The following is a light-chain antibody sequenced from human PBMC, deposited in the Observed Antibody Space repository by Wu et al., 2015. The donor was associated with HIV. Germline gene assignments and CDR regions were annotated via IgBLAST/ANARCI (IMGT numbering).Light chain of an antibody. CDR2: DAS. J-gene: IGKJ2*03. CDR3: QQSYRTPPEDS. V-gene: IGKV1-39*01. Sequence: DIQMTQSPSSLSASVGDRVTITCRASQSISTSLNWYQQKSGKAPKVLIYDASSLESGVPSRFSGSGSGTDFTLTISNLQPEDFATYYCQQSYRTPPEDSFGQGDQTEDQT. CDR1: QSISTS.